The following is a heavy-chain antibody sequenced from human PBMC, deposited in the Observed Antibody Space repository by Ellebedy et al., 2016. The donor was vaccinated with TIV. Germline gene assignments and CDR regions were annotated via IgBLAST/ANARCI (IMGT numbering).Heavy chain of an antibody. CDR1: GFTFGSYA. D-gene: IGHD5-18*01. J-gene: IGHJ4*02. V-gene: IGHV3-30-3*01. CDR2: ISYEGSNK. CDR3: AKDRTPGDGYWVFDQ. Sequence: PGGSLRLSCAASGFTFGSYAMHWVRQAPGKGLEWVAHISYEGSNKHYADSVKGRFTIARDNSKTTLYLKMNSLRAEDTAVYYCAKDRTPGDGYWVFDQWGQGALVTVSS.